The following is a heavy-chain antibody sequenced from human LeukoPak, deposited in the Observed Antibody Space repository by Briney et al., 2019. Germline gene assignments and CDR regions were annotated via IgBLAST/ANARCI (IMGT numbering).Heavy chain of an antibody. J-gene: IGHJ4*02. D-gene: IGHD3-22*01. V-gene: IGHV3-64*01. CDR2: ISSNGGST. CDR3: ARGAVVVTNYFDF. Sequence: GGSLRLSCEASGFTFSSFAMHWVRQAPGKGLEYVSAISSNGGSTYYANSVKGRSTISRDNSKNTRYLQMGSLRAEDMAVYYCARGAVVVTNYFDFWGQGTLVTASS. CDR1: GFTFSSFA.